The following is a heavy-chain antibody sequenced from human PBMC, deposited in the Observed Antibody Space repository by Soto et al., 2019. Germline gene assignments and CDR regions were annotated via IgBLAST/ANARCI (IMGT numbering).Heavy chain of an antibody. Sequence: EVQLLESGGGLVQPGGSLRLSCAASGFTFNSYAMSWVRQAPGKGLEWVSTITGRDTGTYYADSVKGRFIISRDSSKTTLYLQMNSLRAEDTAEYFCARDHLILPAHDFFYGSDVWGRGATVTVSS. CDR2: ITGRDTGT. V-gene: IGHV3-23*01. CDR3: ARDHLILPAHDFFYGSDV. J-gene: IGHJ6*02. D-gene: IGHD2-21*02. CDR1: GFTFNSYA.